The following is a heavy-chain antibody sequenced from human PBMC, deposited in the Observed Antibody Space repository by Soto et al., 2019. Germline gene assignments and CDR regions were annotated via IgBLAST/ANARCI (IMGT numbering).Heavy chain of an antibody. V-gene: IGHV1-18*01. CDR1: GYTFTSYG. D-gene: IGHD3-10*01. J-gene: IGHJ6*02. Sequence: GASVKVSCKASGYTFTSYGISWVRQAPGQGLEWMGWISAYNGNTNYAQKLQGRVTMTTDTSTSTAYMELRSLRSDDTAVYYCAVCITMVRANYGMAFRAQRTTVTVSS. CDR2: ISAYNGNT. CDR3: AVCITMVRANYGMAF.